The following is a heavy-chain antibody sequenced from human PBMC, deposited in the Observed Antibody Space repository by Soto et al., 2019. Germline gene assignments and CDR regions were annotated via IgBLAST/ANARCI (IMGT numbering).Heavy chain of an antibody. CDR3: AREGNRYSYGFDS. D-gene: IGHD5-18*01. CDR1: GGAVSSGSYY. Sequence: ASETLSLTCTVSGGAVSSGSYYWSWIRQSPGKGLEWIGYFYYTGSTNYNPSLKSRVTISADTSKNQFSPKLRTVTAADTAVYYCAREGNRYSYGFDSWGRGILVTVSS. V-gene: IGHV4-61*01. CDR2: FYYTGST. J-gene: IGHJ4*02.